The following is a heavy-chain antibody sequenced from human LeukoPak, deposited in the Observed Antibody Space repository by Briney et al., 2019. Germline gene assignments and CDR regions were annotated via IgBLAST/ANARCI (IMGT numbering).Heavy chain of an antibody. D-gene: IGHD5-18*01. CDR2: ISWNSGSI. CDR3: AKDSGYSYGNTPGMIDY. J-gene: IGHJ4*02. CDR1: GFTFDDYA. Sequence: GGSLRLSCAASGFTFDDYAMHWVRQAPGKGLEWVSGISWNSGSIGYADPVKGRFTISRDNAKNSLYLQMNSLRAEDTALYYCAKDSGYSYGNTPGMIDYWGQGTLVTVSS. V-gene: IGHV3-9*01.